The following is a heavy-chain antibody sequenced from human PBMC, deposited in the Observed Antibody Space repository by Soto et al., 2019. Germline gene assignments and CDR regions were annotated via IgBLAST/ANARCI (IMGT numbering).Heavy chain of an antibody. D-gene: IGHD6-19*01. CDR3: ARGDEQWLVRGRYGMEV. Sequence: PSETLSLTCAVSGGSISSSNWWSWVRQPTGKGLEWIGEIYHSGSTNYNPSLKSRVTISVDKSKNQFSLKLSSVTAADTAVYYCARGDEQWLVRGRYGMEVWGQGTTVTVSS. CDR2: IYHSGST. V-gene: IGHV4-4*02. CDR1: GGSISSSNW. J-gene: IGHJ6*02.